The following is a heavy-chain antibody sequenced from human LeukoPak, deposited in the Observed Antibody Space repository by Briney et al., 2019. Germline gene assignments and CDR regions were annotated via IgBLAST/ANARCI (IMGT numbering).Heavy chain of an antibody. V-gene: IGHV3-30*18. D-gene: IGHD3-22*01. Sequence: GGSLRLSCAASGFTFSSYGMHRVRQAPGKGLEWVAVISYDGSNKYYADSVKGRFTISRDNSKNTLYLQMNSLRAEDTAVYYCAKDGLGYYYDSSGRDAFDIWGQGTMVTVSS. J-gene: IGHJ3*02. CDR2: ISYDGSNK. CDR3: AKDGLGYYYDSSGRDAFDI. CDR1: GFTFSSYG.